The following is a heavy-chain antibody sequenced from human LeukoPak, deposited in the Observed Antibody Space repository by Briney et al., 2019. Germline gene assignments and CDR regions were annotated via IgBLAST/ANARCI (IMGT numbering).Heavy chain of an antibody. Sequence: GGSLRLSCAASGFTFSSYEMNWVRQAPGKGLEWVSYISSSGSTIYYADSVKGRFTISRDNAKNSLYLQMNRLRAEDTAVYYCARDQRFCSGSYYSYYYYGMDVWGQGTTVTVSS. V-gene: IGHV3-48*03. D-gene: IGHD1-26*01. J-gene: IGHJ6*02. CDR1: GFTFSSYE. CDR3: ARDQRFCSGSYYSYYYYGMDV. CDR2: ISSSGSTI.